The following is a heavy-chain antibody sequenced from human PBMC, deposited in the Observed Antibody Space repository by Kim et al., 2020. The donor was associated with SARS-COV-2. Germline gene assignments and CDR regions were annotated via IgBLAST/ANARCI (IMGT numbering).Heavy chain of an antibody. Sequence: GGSLRLSCAASGFTFSSYAMHWVRQAPGKGLEWVAVISYDGSNKYYADSVKGRFTISRDNSKNTLYLQMNSLRAEDTAVYYCAGNAIGYCSGGSCYSDYYYGMDVWGQGTTVTVSS. J-gene: IGHJ6*02. D-gene: IGHD2-15*01. CDR1: GFTFSSYA. CDR2: ISYDGSNK. CDR3: AGNAIGYCSGGSCYSDYYYGMDV. V-gene: IGHV3-30*04.